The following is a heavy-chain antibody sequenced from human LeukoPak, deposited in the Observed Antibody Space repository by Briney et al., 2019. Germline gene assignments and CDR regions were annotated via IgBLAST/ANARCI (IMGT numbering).Heavy chain of an antibody. J-gene: IGHJ6*03. V-gene: IGHV3-21*01. Sequence: PGGSLRLSCAASGFTFSSYSMNWVRQAPGEGLEWVSSISSSSSYIYYADSVKGRFTISRDNAKNSLYLQMNSLRAEDTAVYYCARYCGGDCYRYYMDVWGKGTTVTVSS. D-gene: IGHD2-21*02. CDR1: GFTFSSYS. CDR2: ISSSSSYI. CDR3: ARYCGGDCYRYYMDV.